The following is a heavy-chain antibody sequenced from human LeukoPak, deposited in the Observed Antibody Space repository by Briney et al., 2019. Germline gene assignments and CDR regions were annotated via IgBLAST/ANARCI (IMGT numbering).Heavy chain of an antibody. CDR3: ASLRKRGGAFDL. Sequence: NPSETLSLTCAVYGGSFSGYYWSWIRQPPGKGLEWIGEINHSGSTNYNPSLKSRVTISVDTSKNQFSLKLNSVTAADTAVYYCASLRKRGGAFDLWGQGTVVTVSS. V-gene: IGHV4-34*01. J-gene: IGHJ3*01. CDR1: GGSFSGYY. CDR2: INHSGST.